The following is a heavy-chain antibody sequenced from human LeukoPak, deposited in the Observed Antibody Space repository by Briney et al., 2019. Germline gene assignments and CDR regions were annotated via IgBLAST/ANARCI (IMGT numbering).Heavy chain of an antibody. Sequence: TSETLSLTCTVSGGSISSSSYYWGWIRQPPGKGLEWIGSIYYSGSTYYNPSLKSRVTISVDTSKNQFSLKLSSVTAADTAVYYCASYDFWSGYYLSDDAFDIWGQGTMVTVSS. CDR2: IYYSGST. CDR1: GGSISSSSYY. CDR3: ASYDFWSGYYLSDDAFDI. J-gene: IGHJ3*02. D-gene: IGHD3-3*01. V-gene: IGHV4-39*01.